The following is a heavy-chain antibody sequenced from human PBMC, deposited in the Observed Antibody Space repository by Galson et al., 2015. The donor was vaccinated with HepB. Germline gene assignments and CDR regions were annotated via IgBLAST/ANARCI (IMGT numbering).Heavy chain of an antibody. CDR3: PREHTFGVTGPPGGYFDY. D-gene: IGHD3-10*01. Sequence: SLRLSCAASGFTFSNYAMHWVRQAPGKGLEWVAVISYDGSNKYYAESVKGRFTISRDNSKNTLYLQVNSLRTEDTAVYYCPREHTFGVTGPPGGYFDYWGQGTLVTVSS. CDR1: GFTFSNYA. CDR2: ISYDGSNK. J-gene: IGHJ4*02. V-gene: IGHV3-30-3*01.